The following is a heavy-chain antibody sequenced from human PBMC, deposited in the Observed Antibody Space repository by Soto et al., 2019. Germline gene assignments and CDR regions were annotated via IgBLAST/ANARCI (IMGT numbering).Heavy chain of an antibody. D-gene: IGHD3-22*01. CDR1: GGSISSGGYY. J-gene: IGHJ4*02. CDR2: IYYSGST. CDR3: AILKRPTQEYYDNSGYSSFDY. Sequence: SETLSLTCTVSGGSISSGGYYWSWIRQHPGKGLEWIGYIYYSGSTYYNPYLKSRVTISVDTSKNQFSLKLSSVTAADTAVYYFAILKRPTQEYYDNSGYSSFDYWGQGTPVTVSS. V-gene: IGHV4-31*03.